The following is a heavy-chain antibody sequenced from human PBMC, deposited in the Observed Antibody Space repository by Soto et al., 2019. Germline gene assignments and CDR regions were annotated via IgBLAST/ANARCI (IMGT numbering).Heavy chain of an antibody. Sequence: PSETLSLTCTVSGGSISSYYWSWVRQPPGKGLEWLGYMYYSGSTNYNPSLKSRVTMSVDTSKKRFSLKLTSVTAADTAIYYCIERSDWSRAFDYWGQGALVTVSS. CDR1: GGSISSYY. D-gene: IGHD6-19*01. CDR3: IERSDWSRAFDY. J-gene: IGHJ4*02. CDR2: MYYSGST. V-gene: IGHV4-59*01.